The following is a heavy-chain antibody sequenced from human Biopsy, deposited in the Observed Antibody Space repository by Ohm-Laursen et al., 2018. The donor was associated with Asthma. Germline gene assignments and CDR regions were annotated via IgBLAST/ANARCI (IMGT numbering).Heavy chain of an antibody. V-gene: IGHV1-18*01. Sequence: ASVKVSCKTSGYTFNSAGITWVRQAPGQGLEWMGWISVYNGNTKVAQELQDRVTMITDTSTSTAYMELRSLGSDDTAVYFCARAVDYSHYYGIDVWGQGTTVTVS. J-gene: IGHJ6*02. CDR1: GYTFNSAG. CDR2: ISVYNGNT. CDR3: ARAVDYSHYYGIDV. D-gene: IGHD3-10*01.